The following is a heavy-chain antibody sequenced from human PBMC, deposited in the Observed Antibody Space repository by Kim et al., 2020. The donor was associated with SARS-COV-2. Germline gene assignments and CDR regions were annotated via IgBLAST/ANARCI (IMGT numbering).Heavy chain of an antibody. Sequence: KYSQKFQGRVTITRDTSASTAYMELSSLRSEDTAVYYCARDPSAVGYFDYWGQGTLVTVSS. V-gene: IGHV1-3*01. D-gene: IGHD6-6*01. CDR3: ARDPSAVGYFDY. J-gene: IGHJ4*02.